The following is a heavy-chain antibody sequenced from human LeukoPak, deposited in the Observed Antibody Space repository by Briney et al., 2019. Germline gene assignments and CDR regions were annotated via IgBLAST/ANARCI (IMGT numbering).Heavy chain of an antibody. CDR1: GGSISSYY. Sequence: PSETLSLTCTVSGGSISSYYWCWIRQPPGKGLEWMGNIYYSGSTNYNSSLKSRVTISVDTSKNQISLKLRSVTAADTAVYYCARKGVSDLYYFDSWGQGTLVTVSS. V-gene: IGHV4-59*08. CDR2: IYYSGST. D-gene: IGHD3-16*01. J-gene: IGHJ4*02. CDR3: ARKGVSDLYYFDS.